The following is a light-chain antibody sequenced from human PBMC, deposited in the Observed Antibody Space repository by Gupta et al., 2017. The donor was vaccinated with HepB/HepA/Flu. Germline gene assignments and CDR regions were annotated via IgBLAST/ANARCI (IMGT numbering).Light chain of an antibody. Sequence: QSVVTQPPSVSGTPGQRVTISCSGSSSNIGGNTVNWYQQLPGTAPKLLIYSNNQRPSGVPDRFSGSKSGASASLAISGLQSEDETHYYCTTWDDSLNGWVFGGGTKLTVL. CDR2: SNN. V-gene: IGLV1-44*01. CDR1: SSNIGGNT. CDR3: TTWDDSLNGWV. J-gene: IGLJ3*02.